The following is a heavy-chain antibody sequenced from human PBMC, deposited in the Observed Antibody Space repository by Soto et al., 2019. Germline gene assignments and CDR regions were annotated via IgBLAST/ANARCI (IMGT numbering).Heavy chain of an antibody. Sequence: QVQLQESGPGLVKPSGTLSLTCAVSGGSISSSNWWSWVRQRPGKGLEWIGEIYHSGSTNYNPSLKSRVTISVDKSKNQFSLKLSSVTAADTAVYYCARDEAGATIYYYYGMDVWGQGTTVTVPS. CDR2: IYHSGST. V-gene: IGHV4-4*02. CDR3: ARDEAGATIYYYYGMDV. D-gene: IGHD1-26*01. CDR1: GGSISSSNW. J-gene: IGHJ6*02.